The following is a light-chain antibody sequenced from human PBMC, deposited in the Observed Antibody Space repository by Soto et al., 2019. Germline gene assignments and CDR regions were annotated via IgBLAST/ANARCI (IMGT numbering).Light chain of an antibody. CDR3: QQYTQWPIT. CDR1: QGINSF. V-gene: IGKV1-9*01. CDR2: GAS. Sequence: IQLTQSPSSLSASVGDRVTITCRASQGINSFLAWYQQKPGKAPKLLIYGASTLQSGVPSRFSGSGSGTDFTLTISSVEPEDFATYYCQQYTQWPITFGQGTRLEVK. J-gene: IGKJ5*01.